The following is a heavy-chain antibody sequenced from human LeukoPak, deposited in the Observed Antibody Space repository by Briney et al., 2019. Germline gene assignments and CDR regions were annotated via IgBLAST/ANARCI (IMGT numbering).Heavy chain of an antibody. CDR1: GYSFTSYW. V-gene: IGHV5-51*01. J-gene: IGHJ3*02. Sequence: GESLQISCKGSGYSFTSYWIGWVRRMPGKGLEWMGIIHPGDSDVMYSPSFQGQVTISADKSISTAYLQWSSLKTSDTAMYYCARHYNEVAGDGFDIWGQGTMVTVSS. CDR3: ARHYNEVAGDGFDI. CDR2: IHPGDSDV. D-gene: IGHD1-14*01.